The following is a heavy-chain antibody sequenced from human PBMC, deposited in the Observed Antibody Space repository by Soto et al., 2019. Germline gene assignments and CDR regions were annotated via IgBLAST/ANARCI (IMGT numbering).Heavy chain of an antibody. D-gene: IGHD1-1*01. CDR3: ARGPPKSQLEQSWFDP. CDR1: GYTFTSYY. J-gene: IGHJ5*02. V-gene: IGHV1-46*01. CDR2: INPSGGST. Sequence: QVQLVQSGAEVKKPGASVKVSCKASGYTFTSYYMHWVRQAPGQGLEWMGIINPSGGSTSYAQKFQGRVTMTRDTSTSTVYMELSSLRSEDTAVYYCARGPPKSQLEQSWFDPWGQGTLVTVSS.